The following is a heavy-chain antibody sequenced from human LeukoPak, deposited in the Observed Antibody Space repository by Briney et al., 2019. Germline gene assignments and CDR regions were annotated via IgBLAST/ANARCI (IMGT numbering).Heavy chain of an antibody. J-gene: IGHJ2*01. D-gene: IGHD1-7*01. CDR2: IYYSGST. CDR3: ARLRTLHWYFDL. CDR1: GSSISSSSYY. Sequence: SETLSLTCTVSGSSISSSSYYWGWIRQPPGKGLEWIGSIYYSGSTYYNPSLKSRVTMSVDTSKNQFSLKLSSVTAADTAVYYCARLRTLHWYFDLWGRGTLVTVSS. V-gene: IGHV4-39*01.